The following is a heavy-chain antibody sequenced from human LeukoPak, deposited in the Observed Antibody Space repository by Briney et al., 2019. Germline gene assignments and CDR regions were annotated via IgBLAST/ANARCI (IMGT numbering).Heavy chain of an antibody. D-gene: IGHD2-15*01. Sequence: SETLSLTCAVYGGSFSGYYWSWIRQPPGKGLEWIGEINHSGSTNYNPSLKSRGTISADTSKNQFSLKLSSVTAADTAVYYCARGRGDCSGGSCFSVPRAFDIWGQGTMVTVSS. V-gene: IGHV4-34*01. CDR1: GGSFSGYY. CDR2: INHSGST. CDR3: ARGRGDCSGGSCFSVPRAFDI. J-gene: IGHJ3*02.